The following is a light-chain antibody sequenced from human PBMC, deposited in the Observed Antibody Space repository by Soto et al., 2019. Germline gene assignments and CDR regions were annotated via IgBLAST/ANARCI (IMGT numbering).Light chain of an antibody. CDR3: QSYDSSLSGWV. J-gene: IGLJ3*02. CDR2: GNS. CDR1: SSNIGAGYD. Sequence: QSVLTQPPSVSGAPXXXXTISCTGSSSNIGAGYDVHWYQQLPGTAPKLLIYGNSNRPSGVPDRFSGSKSGTSASLAITGLQAADEADYYCQSYDSSLSGWVFGGGTKLTVL. V-gene: IGLV1-40*01.